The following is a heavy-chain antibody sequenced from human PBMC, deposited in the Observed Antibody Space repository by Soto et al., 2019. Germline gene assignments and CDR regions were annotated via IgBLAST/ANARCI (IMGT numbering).Heavy chain of an antibody. CDR2: IYYSGST. J-gene: IGHJ6*02. CDR3: ARGDTAMVTHYYYGMDV. D-gene: IGHD5-18*01. CDR1: GGSISIYY. V-gene: IGHV4-59*01. Sequence: SETLSLTCTVSGGSISIYYWSWIRQPPGKGLEWIGYIYYSGSTNYNPSLKSRVTISVDTSKNQFSLKLSSVTAADTAVYYCARGDTAMVTHYYYGMDVWGQGTTVTVS.